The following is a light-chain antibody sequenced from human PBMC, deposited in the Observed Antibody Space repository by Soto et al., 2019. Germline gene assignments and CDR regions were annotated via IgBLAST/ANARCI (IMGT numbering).Light chain of an antibody. Sequence: QSALTQPASVSGSPGQSVTISCTGTSSDVGAYNYVSWYQLHPGKAPKLLISEVSNRPSGVSSRFAGSKSGNTASLTISGLQAEDEADYYCSSYTPSDTLCVFGTGTKVTVL. V-gene: IGLV2-14*01. CDR1: SSDVGAYNY. CDR2: EVS. J-gene: IGLJ1*01. CDR3: SSYTPSDTLCV.